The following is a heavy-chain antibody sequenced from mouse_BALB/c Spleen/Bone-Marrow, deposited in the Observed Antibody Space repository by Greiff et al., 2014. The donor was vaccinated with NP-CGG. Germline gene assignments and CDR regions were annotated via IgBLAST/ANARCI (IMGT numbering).Heavy chain of an antibody. CDR3: ARWLLPYGLDY. CDR1: GFNIKDTY. D-gene: IGHD2-3*01. Sequence: VQLQQSGAELAKPGASVKLSCTASGFNIKDTYMHWVKQRPEQGLDWIGRIDPANGNTKYDPKFQGKATITADTSSNTAYLQLSSLTSEDTAVYYCARWLLPYGLDYWGQGTSVTVSS. J-gene: IGHJ4*01. CDR2: IDPANGNT. V-gene: IGHV14-3*02.